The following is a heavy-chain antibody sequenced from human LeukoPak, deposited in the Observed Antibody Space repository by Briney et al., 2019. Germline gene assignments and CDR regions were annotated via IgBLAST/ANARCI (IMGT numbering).Heavy chain of an antibody. D-gene: IGHD3-16*02. CDR2: INHSGST. CDR1: GGSFSGYY. V-gene: IGHV4-34*01. CDR3: ARVLPRLGELSLYYFDY. Sequence: SETLSLTCAVYGGSFSGYYWSWIRQPPGNGLEWIGEINHSGSTNYNPSLKSRVTISVDTSKNQFSLKLSSVTAADTAVYYCARVLPRLGELSLYYFDYWGQGTLVTVSS. J-gene: IGHJ4*02.